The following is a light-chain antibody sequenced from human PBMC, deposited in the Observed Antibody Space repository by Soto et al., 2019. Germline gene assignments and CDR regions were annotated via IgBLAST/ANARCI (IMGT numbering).Light chain of an antibody. J-gene: IGKJ2*01. V-gene: IGKV4-1*01. CDR3: QQYFSTPYT. CDR1: QSVLYSSNNKNY. Sequence: DIVMTQSPDSLAVSLGEGATINCKSSQSVLYSSNNKNYLAWYQQKPGQPPKLLIYWASTRESGVPDRFSGSGSGTDFTLTISSLRAEDVAVYYCQQYFSTPYTFGQGTNLEIK. CDR2: WAS.